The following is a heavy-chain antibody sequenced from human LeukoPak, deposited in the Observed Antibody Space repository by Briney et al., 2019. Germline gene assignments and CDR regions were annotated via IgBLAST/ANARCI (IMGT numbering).Heavy chain of an antibody. J-gene: IGHJ4*02. CDR3: SREVGGSYWDY. CDR2: IRSKVYGRTT. Sequence: PGGSLRLSCTASGFTFDYYTMSWFRQAPGMGLEWVGLIRSKVYGRTTEHAASVRGRFTISRDDSKSIVYLQMNSLKSEDTALYYCSREVGGSYWDYWGQGDQVTVSS. CDR1: GFTFDYYT. D-gene: IGHD1-26*01. V-gene: IGHV3-49*03.